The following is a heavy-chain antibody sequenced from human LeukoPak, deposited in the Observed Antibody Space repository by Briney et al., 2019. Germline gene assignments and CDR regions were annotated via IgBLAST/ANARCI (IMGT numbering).Heavy chain of an antibody. J-gene: IGHJ5*02. Sequence: PGGSLRLSCAASGFTVSSNYMSWVRQAPGKGLEWVSVIYSGGSTYYADSVKGRFTISRDNSKNTLYLQMNGLRAEDTAVYYCARDRDYYGFDPWGQGTLVTVSS. CDR1: GFTVSSNY. D-gene: IGHD3-10*01. CDR2: IYSGGST. V-gene: IGHV3-53*01. CDR3: ARDRDYYGFDP.